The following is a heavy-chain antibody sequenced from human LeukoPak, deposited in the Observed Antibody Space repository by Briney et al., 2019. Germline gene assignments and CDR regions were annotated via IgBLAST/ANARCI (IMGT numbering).Heavy chain of an antibody. V-gene: IGHV3-21*01. CDR1: GFTFSSYT. J-gene: IGHJ4*02. D-gene: IGHD6-13*01. Sequence: PWGSLPLSSAASGFTFSSYTMNWVRPAPAKGLEWVSLISSSSSNIQYADSVRGRFTISRDNAKNSLYLQMKSLRAEDTAVYYCARAGYSSSWRERYRYYFDYWGQGTLVTVSS. CDR3: ARAGYSSSWRERYRYYFDY. CDR2: ISSSSSNI.